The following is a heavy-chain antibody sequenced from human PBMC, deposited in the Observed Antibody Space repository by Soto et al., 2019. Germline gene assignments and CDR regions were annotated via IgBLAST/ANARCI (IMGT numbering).Heavy chain of an antibody. J-gene: IGHJ6*02. D-gene: IGHD3-10*01. CDR1: GFTFSSYG. CDR2: ISYDGSNK. CDR3: AKVPQQFGYYYYYGMDV. V-gene: IGHV3-30*18. Sequence: QVQLVESGGGVVQPGRSLRLSCAASGFTFSSYGMHWVRQAPGKGLEWVAVISYDGSNKYYADSVKGRFTISRDNSKNTLYLQMNSLRAEDTAVYYCAKVPQQFGYYYYYGMDVWGQGTTVTVSS.